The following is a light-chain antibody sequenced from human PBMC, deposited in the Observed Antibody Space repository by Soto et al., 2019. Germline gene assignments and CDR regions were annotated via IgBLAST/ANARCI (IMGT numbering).Light chain of an antibody. CDR1: QSISTW. CDR3: QQYTSYFFT. Sequence: DIQMTQSPSTLSASVGDRVNITCRASQSISTWLAWYQQKPGKAPKLLIYRASSLQTGVPSRFSGSGSGTEFTLTISSLQTDDFATYYCQQYTSYFFTFGPGTKVDVK. V-gene: IGKV1-5*03. J-gene: IGKJ3*01. CDR2: RAS.